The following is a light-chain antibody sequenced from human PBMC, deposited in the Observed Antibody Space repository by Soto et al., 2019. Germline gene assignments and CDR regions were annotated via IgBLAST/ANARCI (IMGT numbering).Light chain of an antibody. V-gene: IGLV2-23*01. CDR1: SSDVGIYNL. J-gene: IGLJ2*01. Sequence: QSALTQPASVSGSPGQSITISCTGTSSDVGIYNLVSWYQHHPGKAPKLIIYEASKRPSGVSNRFSASKSGNTASLTISGLQAEDEADYYCCSYSGSSTSVVFGVGTKVTVL. CDR2: EAS. CDR3: CSYSGSSTSVV.